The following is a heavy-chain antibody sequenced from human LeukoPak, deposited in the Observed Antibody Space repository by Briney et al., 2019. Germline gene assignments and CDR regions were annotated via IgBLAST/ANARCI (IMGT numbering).Heavy chain of an antibody. V-gene: IGHV4-59*01. CDR2: IYYSGTT. D-gene: IGHD6-6*01. CDR1: GGSISTYY. Sequence: SETLSLTCTVSGGSISTYYWSWIRQPPGKGLEWIGYIYYSGTTYYNPSLKSRVTISVDTSKIHFSLKMRSVTAAGTAVYYCARWASSSSLFDSWGQGTLVTVSS. CDR3: ARWASSSSLFDS. J-gene: IGHJ4*02.